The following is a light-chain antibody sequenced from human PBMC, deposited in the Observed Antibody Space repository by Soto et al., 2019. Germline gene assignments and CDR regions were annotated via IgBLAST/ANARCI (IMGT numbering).Light chain of an antibody. V-gene: IGLV8-61*01. Sequence: QAVVTQEPSFSVSPGGTVTLTCGLSSGSVSTNYYPSWYQQTPGQAPRTLIYSTNTRSSGVPDRFSGSILGNKAALTITGAQAEDESDYYCVLYMAGGISAFGGGTKLTVL. CDR2: STN. CDR1: SGSVSTNYY. J-gene: IGLJ3*02. CDR3: VLYMAGGISA.